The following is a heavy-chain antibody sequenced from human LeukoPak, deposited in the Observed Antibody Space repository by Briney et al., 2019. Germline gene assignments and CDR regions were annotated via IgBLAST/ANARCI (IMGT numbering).Heavy chain of an antibody. Sequence: ASVKVSCKASGYTFTGYYMHWVRQAPGQGLEWMGWINPNSGGTNYAQKFQGRVTMTRDTSISTAYMELSRLRSDDTAVYYCARDSSYYDILTGYPDYWGQGTLVTVSS. CDR1: GYTFTGYY. V-gene: IGHV1-2*02. J-gene: IGHJ4*02. CDR2: INPNSGGT. CDR3: ARDSSYYDILTGYPDY. D-gene: IGHD3-9*01.